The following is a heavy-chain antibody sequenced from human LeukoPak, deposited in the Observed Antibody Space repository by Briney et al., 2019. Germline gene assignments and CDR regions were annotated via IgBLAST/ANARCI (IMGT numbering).Heavy chain of an antibody. D-gene: IGHD4-23*01. V-gene: IGHV4-61*01. CDR2: VYFSGST. CDR3: ARVDGGNSDYYFDF. CDR1: GPXVSIGSYY. Sequence: SETLSLTCTVSGPXVSIGSYYWSWIRQPPGTGLEWRGYVYFSGSTNYQAALKSRAAISIAIPRNQFSLKLSSVTAADTAVHYCARVDGGNSDYYFDFWGQGVLVTVSS. J-gene: IGHJ4*02.